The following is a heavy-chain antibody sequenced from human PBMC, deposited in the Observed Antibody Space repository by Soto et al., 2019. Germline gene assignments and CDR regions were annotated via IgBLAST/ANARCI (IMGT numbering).Heavy chain of an antibody. J-gene: IGHJ3*02. V-gene: IGHV1-69*01. D-gene: IGHD6-25*01. CDR3: ARASGYGRLDAFDI. CDR2: IIPIFGTA. Sequence: QVQLVQSGAEVKKPGSSVQVSCKASGGTFSSYAISWVRQAPGQGLEWMGGIIPIFGTANYAQKFQGRVTITADESTSTAYMELSSLRSEDTAVYYCARASGYGRLDAFDIWGQGTMVTVSS. CDR1: GGTFSSYA.